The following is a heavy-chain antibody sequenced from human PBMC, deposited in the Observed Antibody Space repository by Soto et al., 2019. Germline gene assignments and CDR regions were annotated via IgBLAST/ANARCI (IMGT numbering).Heavy chain of an antibody. V-gene: IGHV2-5*04. Sequence: SGPTLVNPTQTLTLTCTFSGFSLTTSAVAVGWIRQPPGKALEWLAVVYGSGDKFYSPSLRSRLTITKDNSKNQVVLTLTDMDPVDTGTYFCVRRNDPYYFDYWGQGTLVTVSS. CDR2: VYGSGDK. CDR3: VRRNDPYYFDY. D-gene: IGHD1-1*01. CDR1: GFSLTTSAVA. J-gene: IGHJ4*02.